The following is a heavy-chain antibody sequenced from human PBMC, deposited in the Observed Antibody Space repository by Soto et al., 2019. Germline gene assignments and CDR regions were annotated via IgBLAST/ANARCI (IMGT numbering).Heavy chain of an antibody. CDR3: AKAEPYGDYVFWY. V-gene: IGHV3-23*01. D-gene: IGHD4-17*01. CDR1: GFTFSSYA. CDR2: ISGSGGST. Sequence: EVQLLESGGGLVQPGGSLRLSCAASGFTFSSYAMSWVRQAPGKGLEWVSAISGSGGSTYYVDSVKGRFTLSRDNSKNTLYLQMNSLRAEDTAVYYCAKAEPYGDYVFWYWGQGSLVTVSP. J-gene: IGHJ4*02.